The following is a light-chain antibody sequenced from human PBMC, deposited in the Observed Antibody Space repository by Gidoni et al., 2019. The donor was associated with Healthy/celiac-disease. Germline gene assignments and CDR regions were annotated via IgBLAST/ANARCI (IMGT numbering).Light chain of an antibody. J-gene: IGLJ2*01. CDR1: NIGNKK. V-gene: IGLV3-9*01. CDR2: RDS. Sequence: SSDLTHPPSVSVALGQTASITCGGKNIGNKKVHWYQQKPGQAPVLLIYRDSNRPSGITERFSGSNSGNTATLTISRAQAGDEADYYCHVWDSSTGVFGGGSKLTVL. CDR3: HVWDSSTGV.